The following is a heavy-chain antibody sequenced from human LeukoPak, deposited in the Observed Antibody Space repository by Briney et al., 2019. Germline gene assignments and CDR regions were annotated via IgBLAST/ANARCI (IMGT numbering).Heavy chain of an antibody. V-gene: IGHV3-33*06. J-gene: IGHJ4*02. D-gene: IGHD3-22*01. CDR1: GFTFSSYG. CDR3: AKDYGLYYDSSGFDY. CDR2: IWYDGTNK. Sequence: GGSLRLSCAASGFTFSSYGMQWVREAPGKGLEWVALIWYDGTNKYYADSVKGRFTISRDNSKNTLYLQMNSLRAEDTAVYYCAKDYGLYYDSSGFDYWGQGTLVTVSS.